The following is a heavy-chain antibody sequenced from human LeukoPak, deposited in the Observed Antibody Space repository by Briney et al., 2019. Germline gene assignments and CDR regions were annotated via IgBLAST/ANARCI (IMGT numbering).Heavy chain of an antibody. D-gene: IGHD3-10*01. V-gene: IGHV3-48*02. J-gene: IGHJ6*02. CDR1: GFTFSSYA. CDR2: ISSSSSTI. CDR3: ARDTEVLWFGTKNWVNYYYYGMDV. Sequence: QTGGSLRLSCAASGFTFSSYAMSWVRQAPGKGLEWISYISSSSSTIYYADSVKGRFTISRDNAKNSLYLQMNSLRDEDTAVYYCARDTEVLWFGTKNWVNYYYYGMDVWGQGTTVTVSS.